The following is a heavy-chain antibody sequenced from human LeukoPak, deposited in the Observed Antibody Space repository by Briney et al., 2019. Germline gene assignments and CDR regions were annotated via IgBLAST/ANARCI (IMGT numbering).Heavy chain of an antibody. J-gene: IGHJ4*02. CDR2: VRYDGDNK. CDR1: GFTFSSYA. D-gene: IGHD6-25*01. V-gene: IGHV3-30*02. CDR3: ARGAADLDY. Sequence: TGGSLRLSCAASGFTFSSYAMNWVRQAPGKGLEWVAFVRYDGDNKYYADSVKGRFTISRDNSKNTLYLQMNSLRAEDTAVYYCARGAADLDYWGQGTLVTVSS.